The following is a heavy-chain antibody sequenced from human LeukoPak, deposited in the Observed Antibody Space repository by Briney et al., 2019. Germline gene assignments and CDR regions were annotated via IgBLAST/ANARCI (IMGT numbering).Heavy chain of an antibody. CDR2: ISGSGGST. D-gene: IGHD4-11*01. CDR1: GFTFSDYY. V-gene: IGHV3-23*01. J-gene: IGHJ4*02. Sequence: GGSLRLSCAASGFTFSDYYMSWIRQAPGKGLEWVSAISGSGGSTYYADSVKGRFTISRDNSKNTLYLQMNSLRAEDTAVYYCAKGLYRLDFDYWGQGTLVTVSS. CDR3: AKGLYRLDFDY.